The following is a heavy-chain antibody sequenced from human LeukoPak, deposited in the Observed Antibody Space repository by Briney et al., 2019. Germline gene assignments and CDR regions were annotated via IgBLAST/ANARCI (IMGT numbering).Heavy chain of an antibody. J-gene: IGHJ4*02. CDR3: AKNGGGLDY. CDR1: GFTFSSYG. CDR2: ISYDGSNK. Sequence: AGGSLRLSCAASGFTFSSYGMHWVRQAPGKGLEWVAVISYDGSNKYYADSVKGRFTISRDNSKNTLYLQMNSLRAEDTAVYYCAKNGGGLDYWGQGTLVTVSS. V-gene: IGHV3-30*18. D-gene: IGHD3-16*01.